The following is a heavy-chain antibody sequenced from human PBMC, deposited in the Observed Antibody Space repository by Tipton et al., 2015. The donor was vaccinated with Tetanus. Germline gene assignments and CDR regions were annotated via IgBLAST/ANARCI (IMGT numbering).Heavy chain of an antibody. Sequence: LVKPSETLSLMCTVSGASISNYYWSWIRQAPGRGLEWIGYVYLSGSFNYNPSLKSRVTISIDTSKIQFSLQLTSLTAADTAVYYCARGSRYGSGHVSYFDSWGQGTPVTVSS. D-gene: IGHD5-18*01. J-gene: IGHJ4*02. CDR1: GASISNYY. CDR2: VYLSGSF. CDR3: ARGSRYGSGHVSYFDS. V-gene: IGHV4-59*01.